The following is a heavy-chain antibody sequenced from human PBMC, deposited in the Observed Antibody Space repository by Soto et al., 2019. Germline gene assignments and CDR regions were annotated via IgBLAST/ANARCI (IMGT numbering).Heavy chain of an antibody. CDR1: GYSFTSYW. CDR3: ARQADFWSGYFNDYYYYGREV. V-gene: IGHV5-51*01. Sequence: GESLKISCKGSGYSFTSYWIGWVRQMPGKGLEWMGIIYPGDSDTRYSPSFQGQVTISADKSISTAYLQWSSLKASDTAMYYCARQADFWSGYFNDYYYYGREVWGQGTTVAASS. CDR2: IYPGDSDT. D-gene: IGHD3-3*01. J-gene: IGHJ6*02.